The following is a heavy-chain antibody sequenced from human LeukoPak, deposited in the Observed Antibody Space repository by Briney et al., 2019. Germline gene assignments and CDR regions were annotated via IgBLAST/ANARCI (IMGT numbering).Heavy chain of an antibody. Sequence: GGSLRLYCAASGFTYSSYSTNWVRQAPGKGLEWVSYISTSSGTIYYADSVKGRFTISRDNAKNSLYLHMNSLRDEDTAVYYCARDRGYCSGGSCYTYYFDYWDQGSLVTVSS. V-gene: IGHV3-48*02. CDR3: ARDRGYCSGGSCYTYYFDY. CDR2: ISTSSGTI. D-gene: IGHD2-15*01. J-gene: IGHJ4*02. CDR1: GFTYSSYS.